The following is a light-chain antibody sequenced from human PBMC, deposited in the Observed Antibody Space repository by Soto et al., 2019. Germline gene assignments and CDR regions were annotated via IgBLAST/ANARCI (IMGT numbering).Light chain of an antibody. CDR2: EVS. Sequence: QSVLTQPASVSGSPGQSIAISCTGSSSDIGIYKYVSWYQQHPGKVPKLIIYEVSNRPSGVSNRFSGSKSGNTASLTISGLQAEDEADYYCSSYTSSSTLVFGGGTKVTVL. J-gene: IGLJ3*02. V-gene: IGLV2-14*01. CDR1: SSDIGIYKY. CDR3: SSYTSSSTLV.